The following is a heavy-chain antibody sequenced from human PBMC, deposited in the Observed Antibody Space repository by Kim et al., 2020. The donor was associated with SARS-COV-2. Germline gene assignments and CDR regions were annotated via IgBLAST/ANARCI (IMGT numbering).Heavy chain of an antibody. D-gene: IGHD3-10*01. J-gene: IGHJ6*02. V-gene: IGHV3-72*01. Sequence: GGSLRLSCAASGFTLTDHYMDWVRQAPGKGLEWVGRSRNKANSYTTEYAASVQGRFTISRDDSKHSLYLQMNSLKTEDTAIYYCTRGASGSGPQGSHYYFYGMDVWGQGTTVTVSS. CDR2: SRNKANSYTT. CDR1: GFTLTDHY. CDR3: TRGASGSGPQGSHYYFYGMDV.